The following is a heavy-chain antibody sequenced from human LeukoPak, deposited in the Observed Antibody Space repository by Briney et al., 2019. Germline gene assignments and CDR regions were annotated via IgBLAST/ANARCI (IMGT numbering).Heavy chain of an antibody. D-gene: IGHD3-10*01. V-gene: IGHV1-2*06. Sequence: ASVKVSCKASGYSFTDYYLHWVRQAPGHGLEWMGRINPNTGGTDYAQKFQGRVTMTRDRSINTASMELRSLRFDDTAIYYRARDQGPSGNLFDPWGQGTLVTVSS. CDR2: INPNTGGT. CDR3: ARDQGPSGNLFDP. CDR1: GYSFTDYY. J-gene: IGHJ5*02.